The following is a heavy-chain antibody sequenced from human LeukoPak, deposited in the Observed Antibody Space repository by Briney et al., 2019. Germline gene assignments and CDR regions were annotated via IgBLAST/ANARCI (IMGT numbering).Heavy chain of an antibody. CDR3: ARWGGPEYYDFWSGYYPGKNWFDP. J-gene: IGHJ5*02. D-gene: IGHD3-3*01. V-gene: IGHV3-21*01. CDR2: ISSSSSYI. Sequence: GGSLRLSCAASGFTFSSYSMNWVRQAPGKGLEWVSSISSSSSYIYYADSVKGRFTISRDNAKNSLHLQMNSLRAEDTAVYYCARWGGPEYYDFWSGYYPGKNWFDPWGQGTLVTVSS. CDR1: GFTFSSYS.